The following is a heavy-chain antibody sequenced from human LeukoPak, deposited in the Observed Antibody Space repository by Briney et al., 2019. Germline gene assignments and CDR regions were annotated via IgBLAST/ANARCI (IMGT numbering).Heavy chain of an antibody. CDR2: ISGSGGST. V-gene: IGHV3-23*01. CDR1: GFSFSTYW. CDR3: ARDRRGTAVAETDI. Sequence: GGPLRLSCAASGFSFSTYWMHWVRQAPGKGLEWVSAISGSGGSTYYADSVKGRFTISRDNSKNTLYLQMNRLRAEDTAVYYCARDRRGTAVAETDIWGQGTMVIVSS. D-gene: IGHD6-19*01. J-gene: IGHJ3*02.